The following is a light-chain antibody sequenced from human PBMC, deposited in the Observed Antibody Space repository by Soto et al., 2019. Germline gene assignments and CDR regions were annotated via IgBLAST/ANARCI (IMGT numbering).Light chain of an antibody. CDR3: SSYATSNTLV. J-gene: IGLJ1*01. Sequence: QSVLTQPASVSGSPGQSITISCTGTSSDVGNNNYVSWYQQHPGKAPKLMIFEVSDRPSGISNRFSGSKSGNTASLTISGLQSEDEADYYCSSYATSNTLVFGNGTKLTV. V-gene: IGLV2-14*01. CDR1: SSDVGNNNY. CDR2: EVS.